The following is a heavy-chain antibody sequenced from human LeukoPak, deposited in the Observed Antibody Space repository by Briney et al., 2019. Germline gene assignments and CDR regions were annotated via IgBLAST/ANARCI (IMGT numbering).Heavy chain of an antibody. CDR1: GGSISSSSYY. D-gene: IGHD3-10*01. J-gene: IGHJ5*02. V-gene: IGHV4-39*01. Sequence: PETLFLTCTVSGGSISSSSYYWGWIRQPPGKGLEWIGSIYYSGSTYYNPSLKSRVTISVDTSKNQFSLKLSSVTAADTAVYYCARAYGSSSWFDPWGQGTLVTVSS. CDR3: ARAYGSSSWFDP. CDR2: IYYSGST.